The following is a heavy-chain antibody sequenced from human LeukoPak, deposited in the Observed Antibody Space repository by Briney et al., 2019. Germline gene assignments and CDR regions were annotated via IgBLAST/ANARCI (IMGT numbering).Heavy chain of an antibody. CDR1: GFTFSSHW. Sequence: PGGSLRLSCAASGFTFSSHWMHWVRQVPGKGLVWVSYINSDGSSTNYADSVKGRFTISRDNSKNTLYLQMNSLRAEDTAVYYCAKDLAEMATIIDYWGQGTLVTVSS. CDR3: AKDLAEMATIIDY. V-gene: IGHV3-74*01. D-gene: IGHD5-24*01. CDR2: INSDGSST. J-gene: IGHJ4*02.